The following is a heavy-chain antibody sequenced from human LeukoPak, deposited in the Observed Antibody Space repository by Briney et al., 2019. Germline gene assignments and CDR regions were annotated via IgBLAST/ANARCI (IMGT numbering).Heavy chain of an antibody. D-gene: IGHD4-11*01. CDR2: IYTSGST. CDR3: ARDRGLYSNYPVIIDP. V-gene: IGHV4-61*02. J-gene: IGHJ5*02. CDR1: GGSISSGSYY. Sequence: SQTLSLTCTVSGGSISSGSYYWSWIRQPAGKGLEWIGRIYTSGSTNYNPSLKSRVTISVDTSKNQFSLKLSSVTAADTAVYYCARDRGLYSNYPVIIDPWGQGTLVTVSS.